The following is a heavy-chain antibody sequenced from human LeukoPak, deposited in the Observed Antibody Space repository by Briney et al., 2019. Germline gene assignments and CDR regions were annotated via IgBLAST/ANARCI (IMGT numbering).Heavy chain of an antibody. CDR1: GFRFSDYY. CDR2: ISSSSSYI. J-gene: IGHJ4*02. CDR3: ARVRPYYYDSSGYPH. Sequence: PGGSLRLSCAASGFRFSDYYMSWIRQAPGKGLEWVSSISSSSSYIYYADSVKGRFTISRDNAKNSLYLQMNSLRAEDTAVYYCARVRPYYYDSSGYPHWGQGTLVTVSS. D-gene: IGHD3-22*01. V-gene: IGHV3-11*06.